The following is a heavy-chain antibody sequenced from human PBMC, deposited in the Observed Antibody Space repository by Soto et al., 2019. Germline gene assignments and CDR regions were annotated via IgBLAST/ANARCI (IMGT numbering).Heavy chain of an antibody. J-gene: IGHJ4*02. Sequence: QVQLVQSGAEVKKPGASVKVSCKASGYTFTSYYMHWVRQAPGQGLEWMGIINPSGGSTSYAQKFQGRVTMTRDTSTSTVYMELSSLRSEDTAVYYCARDSGYCTNGVCSTLDYWGQGTLVTVSS. CDR3: ARDSGYCTNGVCSTLDY. CDR2: INPSGGST. CDR1: GYTFTSYY. V-gene: IGHV1-46*01. D-gene: IGHD2-8*01.